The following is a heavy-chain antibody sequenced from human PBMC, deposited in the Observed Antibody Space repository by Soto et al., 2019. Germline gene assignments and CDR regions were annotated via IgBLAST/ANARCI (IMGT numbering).Heavy chain of an antibody. CDR3: AHRRLGGRCDY. V-gene: IGHV2-5*02. Sequence: QITLKESGPPLVKPTQTLTLTCTFSGFSLSTSGVGVGWIRQPPGKALEWLALIYWVDDKRYRPSLKSRLTIPKDTSKNQVVLTMTNMDPVDTARYYCAHRRLGGRCDYWGQGTLVTFSS. CDR2: IYWVDDK. CDR1: GFSLSTSGVG. D-gene: IGHD3-16*01. J-gene: IGHJ4*02.